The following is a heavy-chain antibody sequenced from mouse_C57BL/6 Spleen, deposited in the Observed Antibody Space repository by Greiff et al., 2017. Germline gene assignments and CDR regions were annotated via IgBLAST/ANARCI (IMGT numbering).Heavy chain of an antibody. CDR2: IYPGSGSN. V-gene: IGHV1-55*01. CDR1: GYTFTSYW. D-gene: IGHD1-1*01. J-gene: IGHJ3*01. Sequence: QVQLQQPGAELVKPGASVTMSCKASGYTFTSYWITWVKQRPGQGLEWIGDIYPGSGSNNYNVKFKSKATLTVYTSSSTAYMQLSSLTSEDSAVYYCARPYYVSSSFAYWGQGTLVTVSA. CDR3: ARPYYVSSSFAY.